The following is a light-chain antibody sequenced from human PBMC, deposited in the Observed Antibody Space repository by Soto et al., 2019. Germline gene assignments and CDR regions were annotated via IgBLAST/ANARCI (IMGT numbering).Light chain of an antibody. CDR3: QQYNNWPSWT. CDR1: QSVSSSY. V-gene: IGKV3-20*01. CDR2: GAS. Sequence: EIVLTQSPGTLSLSPGERATLSCRASQSVSSSYLAWYQQKPGQAPRLLIYGASSRATGIPDRFSGSGSGTEFTLTISSLQSEDSAIYYCQQYNNWPSWTFGQGTKVEV. J-gene: IGKJ1*01.